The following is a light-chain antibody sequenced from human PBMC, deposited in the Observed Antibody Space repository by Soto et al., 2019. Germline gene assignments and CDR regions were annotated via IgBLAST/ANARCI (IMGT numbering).Light chain of an antibody. CDR1: QSVSSN. J-gene: IGKJ5*01. CDR3: QQYNTWPPIT. Sequence: TTLSVWHRESATPSCRASQSVSSNLAWYQQKPGQAPRLLIYGASIRATGIPARFSGSGSWTEFTLTISSLQSEDFAVYYCQQYNTWPPITFAQGTLLEV. V-gene: IGKV3-15*01. CDR2: GAS.